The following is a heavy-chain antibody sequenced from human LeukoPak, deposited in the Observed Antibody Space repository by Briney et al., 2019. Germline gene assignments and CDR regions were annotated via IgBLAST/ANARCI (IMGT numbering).Heavy chain of an antibody. CDR3: AKDLWKPDY. CDR1: GVTFSSYA. D-gene: IGHD2-21*01. Sequence: GGSLRLSCAASGVTFSSYAMIWVRQAPGKGLEWVSSIGGGGGSTYYADSVEGRFTISREDSKNTLYLQMNSLRSEDTAVYYCAKDLWKPDYWGQGTLVTVSS. CDR2: IGGGGGST. V-gene: IGHV3-23*01. J-gene: IGHJ4*02.